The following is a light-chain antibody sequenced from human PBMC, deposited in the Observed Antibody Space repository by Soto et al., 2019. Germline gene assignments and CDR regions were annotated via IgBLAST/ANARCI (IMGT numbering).Light chain of an antibody. Sequence: VFTQSPGTLSLSPGERATLSCRASQTITTLAWYQRKPGQAPRLLIYRVSSRATVVPDRFSGSGSGTDYTLTISRLEPEDFAVYYCQQYGNLPLTFGGGTKVDIK. V-gene: IGKV3-20*01. CDR1: QTITT. J-gene: IGKJ4*01. CDR3: QQYGNLPLT. CDR2: RVS.